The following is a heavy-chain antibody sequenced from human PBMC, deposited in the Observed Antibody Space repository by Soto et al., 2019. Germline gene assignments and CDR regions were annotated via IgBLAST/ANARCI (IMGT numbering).Heavy chain of an antibody. CDR3: ARESIAASGNYFDY. V-gene: IGHV4-31*03. CDR2: IYYSGST. D-gene: IGHD6-13*01. Sequence: SETLSLTCTVSGGSISSGGYYWSWIRQHPGKGLEWIGYIYYSGSTYYNPSLKSRVTISVDTSKNQFSLKLSSVTAADTAVYYCARESIAASGNYFDYWGQGTLVPVSS. J-gene: IGHJ4*02. CDR1: GGSISSGGYY.